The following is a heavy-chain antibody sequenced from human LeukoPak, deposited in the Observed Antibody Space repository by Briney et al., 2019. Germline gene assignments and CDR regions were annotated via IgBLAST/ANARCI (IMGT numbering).Heavy chain of an antibody. J-gene: IGHJ6*03. CDR3: ARRGRDSNYYYYMDV. Sequence: GESLKISCKGSGYSFTSYWIGWVRQMPGKGLEWMGIIYPGDSDTRYSPSFQGQVTISADKSISTAYLQWSSLKASDTAMYYCARRGRDSNYYYYMDVWGKGTTVTVSS. CDR1: GYSFTSYW. CDR2: IYPGDSDT. V-gene: IGHV5-51*01. D-gene: IGHD3-16*01.